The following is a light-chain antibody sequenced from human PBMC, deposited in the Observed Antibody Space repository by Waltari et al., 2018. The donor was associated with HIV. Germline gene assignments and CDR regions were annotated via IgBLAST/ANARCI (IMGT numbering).Light chain of an antibody. V-gene: IGLV5-45*02. J-gene: IGLJ3*02. CDR1: SGINVGTYR. Sequence: QSVLTQPPSLSASPGASASLTCTIRSGINVGTYRIYWYQQKPGSPPQYPLTYNTDSDKQQGSGVPSRFSGSKDASANAGILLLSGLQSEDEADYYCMIWHSSAWVFGGGTKLTVL. CDR2: YNTDSDK. CDR3: MIWHSSAWV.